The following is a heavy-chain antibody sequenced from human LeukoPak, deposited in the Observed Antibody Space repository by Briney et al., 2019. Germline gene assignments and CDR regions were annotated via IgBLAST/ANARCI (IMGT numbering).Heavy chain of an antibody. CDR1: GYTFTGYY. V-gene: IGHV1-2*02. CDR2: NNPNSGGT. J-gene: IGHJ4*02. Sequence: ASVKVSCKASGYTFTGYYVHWVRQAPGQGLEWMGWNNPNSGGTNYAQKFQGTVTMTRDTSISTAYMELSRLRSDDTAVYYCTRGADTDSFDYWGQGTLVTVSS. CDR3: TRGADTDSFDY.